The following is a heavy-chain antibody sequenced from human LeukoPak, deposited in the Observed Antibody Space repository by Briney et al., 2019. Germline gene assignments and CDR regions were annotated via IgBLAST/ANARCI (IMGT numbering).Heavy chain of an antibody. CDR1: GFTFSSYA. V-gene: IGHV3-23*01. Sequence: GGSLRLSCAASGFTFSSYAMSWVRQAPGKGLEWVSAISSSGGSTYYADSVKGRFTISRDNSKDTLYLQMNSLRAEDTAVYYCAKDREWELLGAFDIWGQGTMVTVSS. J-gene: IGHJ3*02. CDR2: ISSSGGST. CDR3: AKDREWELLGAFDI. D-gene: IGHD1-26*01.